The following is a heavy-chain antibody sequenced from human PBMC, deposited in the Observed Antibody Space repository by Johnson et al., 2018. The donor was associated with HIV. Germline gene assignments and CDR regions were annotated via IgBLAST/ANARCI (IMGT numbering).Heavy chain of an antibody. Sequence: VQLVESGGGLVQPGGSLRLSCAASGFTVSRNYMSWVRQAPGKGLEWVSVIYSGGSTHSADSVKGRFTISRDNSKNTVYLQMNSLRAEDTAVYYCARGYILTGYSGVFDMWGQGTMVTVSS. CDR2: IYSGGST. V-gene: IGHV3-66*01. D-gene: IGHD3-9*01. J-gene: IGHJ3*02. CDR3: ARGYILTGYSGVFDM. CDR1: GFTVSRNY.